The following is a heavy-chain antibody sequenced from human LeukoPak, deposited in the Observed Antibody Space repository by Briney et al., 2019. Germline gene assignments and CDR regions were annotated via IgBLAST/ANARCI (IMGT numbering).Heavy chain of an antibody. CDR1: GVAFDEHG. CDR3: ARAPITSPFYFDY. Sequence: PGGSLRLSCTAPGVAFDEHGMSWVRQVPGKGLEWVSGINWSGGSTGYADPLRGRFTISRDNAKNSLYLQMDSLRAEDTALYYCARAPITSPFYFDYWGQGTLVTVSS. D-gene: IGHD2-2*01. V-gene: IGHV3-20*04. J-gene: IGHJ4*02. CDR2: INWSGGST.